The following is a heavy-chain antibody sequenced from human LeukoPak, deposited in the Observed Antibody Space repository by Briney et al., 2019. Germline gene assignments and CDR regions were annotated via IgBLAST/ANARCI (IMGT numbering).Heavy chain of an antibody. CDR1: GFTFSDFE. D-gene: IGHD1-26*01. CDR2: IGGSGSTT. CDR3: ARFSGSYGPYYFDY. Sequence: PGGSLRLSCAVSGFTFSDFEMNWVRQAPGKGPERISYIGGSGSTTYYADSVKGRFTIPRDNAKNSLFLQMNSLRAEDTAVYYCARFSGSYGPYYFDYWGQGTLVTVSS. J-gene: IGHJ4*02. V-gene: IGHV3-48*03.